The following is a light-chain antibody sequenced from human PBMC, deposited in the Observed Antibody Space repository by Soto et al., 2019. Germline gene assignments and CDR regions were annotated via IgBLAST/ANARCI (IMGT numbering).Light chain of an antibody. CDR2: SNN. CDR1: SSNIGSNT. J-gene: IGLJ2*01. V-gene: IGLV1-44*01. CDR3: AAWDDSLKWV. Sequence: QSVLTQPPSASGTPGQRVTISCSGSSSNIGSNTVNWYQQLPGTAPKLLIYSNNQRPSGVPDRFSGSKSGTSASLAISGLKSEDEADYYCAAWDDSLKWVFGGGTKLTVL.